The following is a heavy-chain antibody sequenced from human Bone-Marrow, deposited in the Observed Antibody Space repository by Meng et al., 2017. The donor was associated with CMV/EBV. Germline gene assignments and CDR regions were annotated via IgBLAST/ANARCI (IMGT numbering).Heavy chain of an antibody. CDR3: ARGCSSTSCYTAFGY. CDR2: IYYSGNT. CDR1: GGPISSYY. D-gene: IGHD2-2*02. Sequence: GSLRLSCTVSGGPISSYYWSWIRQPPGKGLEWIGYIYYSGNTNYNPSLKSRVTISVDTSKNQFSLKLNSVTAADTAVYYCARGCSSTSCYTAFGYWGQGTLVTVSS. J-gene: IGHJ4*02. V-gene: IGHV4-59*01.